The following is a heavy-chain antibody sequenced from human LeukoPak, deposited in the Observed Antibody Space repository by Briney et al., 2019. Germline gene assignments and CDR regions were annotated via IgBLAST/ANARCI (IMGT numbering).Heavy chain of an antibody. V-gene: IGHV3-48*03. J-gene: IGHJ5*02. CDR3: ANDDFWSGYPDP. D-gene: IGHD3-3*01. CDR2: ISTSGGTI. Sequence: GGSLRLSCAASGFTLSRYEMNWVRQAPGKGLEWVSYISTSGGTIYYADSVKGRFTISRDNSKNTLYLQMNSLRAEGTAVYYCANDDFWSGYPDPWGQGTLVTVSS. CDR1: GFTLSRYE.